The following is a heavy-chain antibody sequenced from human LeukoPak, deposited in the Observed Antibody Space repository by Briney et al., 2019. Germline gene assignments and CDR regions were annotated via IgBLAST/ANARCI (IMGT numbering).Heavy chain of an antibody. CDR2: IKPNSGGT. CDR3: ARTPNQLLYKEGSYYYYGMDV. D-gene: IGHD2-2*02. Sequence: ASVKVSCKASGYTFTGYYMLWVRQAPGQGLEWMGWIKPNSGGTNYAQKFQGRVTMTRDTSISTAYMELSRLRSDDTAVYYCARTPNQLLYKEGSYYYYGMDVWGQGTTVTVSS. CDR1: GYTFTGYY. J-gene: IGHJ6*02. V-gene: IGHV1-2*02.